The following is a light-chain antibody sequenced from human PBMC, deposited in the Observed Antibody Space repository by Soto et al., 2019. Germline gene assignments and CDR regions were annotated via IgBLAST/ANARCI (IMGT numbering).Light chain of an antibody. CDR3: QQRSNGRFT. J-gene: IGKJ3*01. V-gene: IGKV3-11*01. CDR2: DAS. CDR1: QRVSSY. Sequence: EIVLTQSPATLSLSPGERATLSSRASQRVSSYLAWYQQKPGQAPRLLIYDASNRATGIPARFSGSGSGTDFTLTISSLEPEDFAVYYCQQRSNGRFTFGPGTKVDIK.